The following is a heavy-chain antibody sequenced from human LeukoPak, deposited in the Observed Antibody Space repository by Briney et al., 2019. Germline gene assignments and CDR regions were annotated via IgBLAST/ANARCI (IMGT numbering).Heavy chain of an antibody. CDR1: GGSISGYY. CDR2: ISYSGST. Sequence: PSETLSLTCTVSGGSISGYYWSWIRQPPGKGLEWIGYISYSGSTNYNPSLKSRVTISADTSKNQVSLTLSSVTAADTAVYYCARHPELYFFDYWGQETLVTVSS. D-gene: IGHD3-10*01. CDR3: ARHPELYFFDY. J-gene: IGHJ4*02. V-gene: IGHV4-59*08.